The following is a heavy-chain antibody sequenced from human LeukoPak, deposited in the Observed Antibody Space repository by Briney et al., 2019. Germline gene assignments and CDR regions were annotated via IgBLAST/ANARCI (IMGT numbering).Heavy chain of an antibody. CDR2: IRYDASNK. CDR1: GFTFSSYG. J-gene: IGHJ4*02. V-gene: IGHV3-30*02. CDR3: AKDGNFRVPGED. Sequence: GSLRLSCAASGFTFSSYGMHWVRQAPGKGLEWVSFIRYDASNKYYSDSVKGRFTISRDNSKNTLYLQMNSLRVDDTAVFYCAKDGNFRVPGEDWGQGTLVTVSS. D-gene: IGHD1-7*01.